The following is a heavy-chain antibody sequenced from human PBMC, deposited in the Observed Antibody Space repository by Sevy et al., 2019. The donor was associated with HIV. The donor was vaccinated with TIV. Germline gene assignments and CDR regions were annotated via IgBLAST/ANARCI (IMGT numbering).Heavy chain of an antibody. J-gene: IGHJ4*02. V-gene: IGHV3-15*01. CDR1: GFIFSNAW. D-gene: IGHD1-26*01. Sequence: GGSLRLSCGASGFIFSNAWMSWVRQAPGKGLEWVGRIKSKADGGTPDYAAPVKGTFTISRDDSINTLYLQMNSLRTDDTAVYYCGYSEYGYYYDYWGQRTVVTVSS. CDR3: GYSEYGYYYDY. CDR2: IKSKADGGTP.